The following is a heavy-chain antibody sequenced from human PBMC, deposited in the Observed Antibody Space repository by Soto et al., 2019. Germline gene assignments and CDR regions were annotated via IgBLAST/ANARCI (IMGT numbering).Heavy chain of an antibody. CDR2: MNPSSANT. D-gene: IGHD3-16*01. Sequence: ASVQVSCKASRYTFISYDINWVRQAPGQGLEWMGWMNPSSANTSYAKKFQGRSSMIRNTSMNTAYMELNSLTSEDTAVYYCTRGQEVWWNAGPLGLHGLDVWGQGTTVTVSS. CDR3: TRGQEVWWNAGPLGLHGLDV. CDR1: RYTFISYD. V-gene: IGHV1-8*01. J-gene: IGHJ6*02.